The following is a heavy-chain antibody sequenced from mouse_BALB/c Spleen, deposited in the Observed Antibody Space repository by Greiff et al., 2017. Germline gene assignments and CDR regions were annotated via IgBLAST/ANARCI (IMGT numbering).Heavy chain of an antibody. D-gene: IGHD2-2*01. V-gene: IGHV7-3*02. Sequence: EVKLVESGGGLVQPGGFLRLSCATSGFTFTDYYMSWVRQPPGKALEWLGFIRNKANGYTTEYSASVKGRFTISRDNSQSILYLQMNALRAEDTAIYYCARDAGLRRMDCWGQGTSVTVSS. CDR3: ARDAGLRRMDC. CDR1: GFTFTDYY. CDR2: IRNKANGYTT. J-gene: IGHJ4*01.